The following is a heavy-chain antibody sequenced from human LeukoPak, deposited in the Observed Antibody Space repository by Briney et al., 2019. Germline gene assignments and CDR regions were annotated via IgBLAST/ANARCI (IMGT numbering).Heavy chain of an antibody. D-gene: IGHD3-16*01. J-gene: IGHJ3*02. Sequence: GGSLRLSCAASGFTFSTYWMHWVRQAPGKGLVWVSRIYNDESSVNYADSVKGRFTISRDNAKNTLYLQMNSLRAEDTAVYFCASSPGSLGNFDIWGQGTMVTVSS. CDR1: GFTFSTYW. CDR3: ASSPGSLGNFDI. CDR2: IYNDESSV. V-gene: IGHV3-74*01.